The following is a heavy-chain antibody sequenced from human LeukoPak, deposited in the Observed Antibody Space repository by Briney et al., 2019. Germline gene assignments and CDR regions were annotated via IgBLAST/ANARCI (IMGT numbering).Heavy chain of an antibody. Sequence: KPSETLSLTCTVSGGSISSYYWSWIRQPPGKGLEWIGYIYYSGSTNYNPSLKSRVTISVDTSKNQFSLKLSSVTAADTAVYYCARVQGDTASWTFDIWGQGTMVTVSS. CDR2: IYYSGST. CDR1: GGSISSYY. D-gene: IGHD5-18*01. CDR3: ARVQGDTASWTFDI. V-gene: IGHV4-59*01. J-gene: IGHJ3*02.